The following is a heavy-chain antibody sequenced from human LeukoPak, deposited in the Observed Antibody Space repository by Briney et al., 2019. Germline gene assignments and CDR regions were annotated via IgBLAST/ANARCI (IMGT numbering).Heavy chain of an antibody. CDR1: GYTFTSYD. J-gene: IGHJ4*02. V-gene: IGHV1-8*01. CDR3: ARDPGSSSSGDY. D-gene: IGHD6-6*01. CDR2: MNPNSGNT. Sequence: ASVKVSCKASGYTFTSYDINWVRQATGQGLEWMGWMNPNSGNTGYAQKLQGRVTMTTDTSTSTAYMELRSLRSDDTAVYYCARDPGSSSSGDYWGQGTLVTVSS.